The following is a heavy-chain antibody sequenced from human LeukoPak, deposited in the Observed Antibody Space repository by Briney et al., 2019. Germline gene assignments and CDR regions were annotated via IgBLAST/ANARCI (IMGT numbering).Heavy chain of an antibody. V-gene: IGHV3-74*01. J-gene: IGHJ4*02. D-gene: IGHD4-11*01. CDR3: VRDWYYSTDY. Sequence: GGSLRLSCAASGFVFSNTWMNWVRQAPGKGLVWVSRINSDGSSIVYADSVKGRFTISRDNAKNTMHLQMNGLRGDDSAVYYCVRDWYYSTDYWGQGTLVTVSS. CDR1: GFVFSNTW. CDR2: INSDGSSI.